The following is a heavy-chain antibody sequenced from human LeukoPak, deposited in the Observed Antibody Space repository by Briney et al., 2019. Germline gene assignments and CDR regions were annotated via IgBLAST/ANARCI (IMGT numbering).Heavy chain of an antibody. CDR2: ISYDGNNK. D-gene: IGHD3-3*01. CDR3: ASGGFYDFWSGFYTPFDY. J-gene: IGHJ4*02. CDR1: GFTFSACA. V-gene: IGHV3-30*01. Sequence: GGSLRLSCAASGFTFSACAMHWVRQAPGKGLEWVAVISYDGNNKYYADSVKGRFTISRDNSKNTLYLQMNSLRVEDTAMYYCASGGFYDFWSGFYTPFDYWGQGTLVTVSS.